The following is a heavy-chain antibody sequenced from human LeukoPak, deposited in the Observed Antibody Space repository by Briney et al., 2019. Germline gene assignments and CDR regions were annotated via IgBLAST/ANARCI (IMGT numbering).Heavy chain of an antibody. J-gene: IGHJ4*02. V-gene: IGHV3-49*04. CDR1: GFTFGDYG. Sequence: PGRSLRLSCTTSGFTFGDYGFNWVRQAPGKGLEWVGFIRKKAHNWTPQYAASVQGRFTISRDDSKGIAYLEMNSLKTEDTAVYYCTRAGGYDNYLDYWGQGTPVTVSS. CDR2: IRKKAHNWTP. D-gene: IGHD5-12*01. CDR3: TRAGGYDNYLDY.